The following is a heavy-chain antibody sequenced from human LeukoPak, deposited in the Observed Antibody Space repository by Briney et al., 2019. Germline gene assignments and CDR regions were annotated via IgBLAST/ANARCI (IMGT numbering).Heavy chain of an antibody. D-gene: IGHD3-10*01. J-gene: IGHJ6*02. CDR3: ARDGAGLRITMVRGVAMPRYYYYGMDV. V-gene: IGHV4-34*01. CDR1: GGSFSGYY. CDR2: INHSGST. Sequence: PSETLSLTCAVYGGSFSGYYWSWLRQPPGKGLEWIGEINHSGSTNYNPSLKSRVTISVDTSKNQFSLKLSSVTAADTAVYYCARDGAGLRITMVRGVAMPRYYYYGMDVWGQGTTVTVSS.